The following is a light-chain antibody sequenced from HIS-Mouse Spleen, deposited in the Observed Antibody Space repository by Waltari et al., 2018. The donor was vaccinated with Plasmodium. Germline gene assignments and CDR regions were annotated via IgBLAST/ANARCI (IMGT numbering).Light chain of an antibody. CDR3: QQYNNWSFT. CDR1: QSVSSN. V-gene: IGKV3-15*01. CDR2: GAS. J-gene: IGKJ3*01. Sequence: EIVMTPSPATLSVSPGERATLSGRASQSVSSNLAWYQQKPGQAPRLLIYGASTRATGIPARFSGSGSGTEFTLTISSLQSEDFAVYYCQQYNNWSFTFGPGTKVDIK.